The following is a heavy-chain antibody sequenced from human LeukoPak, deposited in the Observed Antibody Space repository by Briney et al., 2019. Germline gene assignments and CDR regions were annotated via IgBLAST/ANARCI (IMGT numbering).Heavy chain of an antibody. CDR3: TTEGPNYYDSSGYYYWKWVFPQAPFDY. CDR1: GFTFSNAW. V-gene: IGHV3-15*01. Sequence: RPGGSLRLSCAASGFTFSNAWMSWVRQAPGKGLEWVGRIKSKTDGGTTDYAAPVKGRFTISRDDSKNTLYLQMNSLKTEDTAVYYCTTEGPNYYDSSGYYYWKWVFPQAPFDYWGQGTLVTVSS. CDR2: IKSKTDGGTT. D-gene: IGHD3-22*01. J-gene: IGHJ4*02.